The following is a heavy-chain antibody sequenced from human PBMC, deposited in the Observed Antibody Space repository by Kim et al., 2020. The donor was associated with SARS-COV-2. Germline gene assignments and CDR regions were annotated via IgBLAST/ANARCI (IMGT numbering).Heavy chain of an antibody. CDR3: ARAIIGTNTFDS. V-gene: IGHV3-74*01. Sequence: SYSDSVKGRFTISRDNAKNTLYLQMNSLRADDTAVYYCARAIIGTNTFDSWGQGTLVTVSS. D-gene: IGHD1-7*01. J-gene: IGHJ4*02.